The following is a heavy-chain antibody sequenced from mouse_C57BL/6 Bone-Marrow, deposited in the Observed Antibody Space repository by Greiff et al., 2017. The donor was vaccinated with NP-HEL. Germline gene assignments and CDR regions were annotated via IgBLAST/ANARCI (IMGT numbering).Heavy chain of an antibody. CDR1: GYTFTNYW. J-gene: IGHJ2*01. V-gene: IGHV1-63*01. Sequence: VKLMESGAELVRPGTSVKMSCKASGYTFTNYWIGWAKQRPGHGLEWIGDIYPGGGYTNYNEKFKGKATLTADKSSSTAYMQFSSLTSEDSAIYYCARRMVTTHFDYWGQGTTLTVSS. D-gene: IGHD2-2*01. CDR2: IYPGGGYT. CDR3: ARRMVTTHFDY.